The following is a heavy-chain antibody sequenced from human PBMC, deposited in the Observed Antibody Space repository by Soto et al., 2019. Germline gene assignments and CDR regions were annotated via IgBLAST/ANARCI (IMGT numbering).Heavy chain of an antibody. Sequence: QDQLVQSGGEVKKPGASVKVSCKASGYSFTNYGITWVRQAPGQGFEWMGWISAYNGDTNYAQKLQGRVTMTTDSSSSPAYLELRSLRSGDTAVYYCARCRGVGPPVAGNTHSYYYLDVWGKGTTVTVSS. D-gene: IGHD6-19*01. J-gene: IGHJ6*03. CDR3: ARCRGVGPPVAGNTHSYYYLDV. CDR1: GYSFTNYG. CDR2: ISAYNGDT. V-gene: IGHV1-18*01.